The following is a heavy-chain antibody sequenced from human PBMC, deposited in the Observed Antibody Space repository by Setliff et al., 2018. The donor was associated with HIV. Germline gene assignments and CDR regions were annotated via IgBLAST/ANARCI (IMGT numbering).Heavy chain of an antibody. CDR3: ASPTSIAVAGTHRGKDYYYYGMDV. D-gene: IGHD6-19*01. V-gene: IGHV1-69-2*01. J-gene: IGHJ6*02. CDR1: GYTFTDQY. Sequence: ASVKVSCKASGYTFTDQYIHWVQQAPGKGLEWMGRVDPEDGETIYAEKFQGRVTITADESTSTAYMELSSLRSEDTAVYYCASPTSIAVAGTHRGKDYYYYGMDVWGQGTTVTVSS. CDR2: VDPEDGET.